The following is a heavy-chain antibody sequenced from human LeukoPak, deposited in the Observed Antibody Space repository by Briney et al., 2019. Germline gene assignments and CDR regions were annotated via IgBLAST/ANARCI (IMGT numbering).Heavy chain of an antibody. J-gene: IGHJ4*02. D-gene: IGHD7-27*01. CDR3: ARVVTGIPDY. CDR2: IDHSGST. Sequence: SETLSLSCTVSGYSISSGYYWGWIRQPPGKGLEWIGSIDHSGSTYYNPSLKGRVTISGDTSTNPASLKLSSLSAADTAVYYCARVVTGIPDYWGQGTLVTVSS. CDR1: GYSISSGYY. V-gene: IGHV4-38-2*02.